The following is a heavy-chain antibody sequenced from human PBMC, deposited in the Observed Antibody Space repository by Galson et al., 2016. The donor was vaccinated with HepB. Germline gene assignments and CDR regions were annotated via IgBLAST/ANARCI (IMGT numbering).Heavy chain of an antibody. V-gene: IGHV3-30*18. CDR1: GFTFSNYG. CDR3: AKGHSQTYYYYYGMDV. D-gene: IGHD1-26*01. J-gene: IGHJ6*02. Sequence: SLRLSCGASGFTFSNYGMHWVRQAPGKGLEWVAVMSVDGSNKYYADSVKGRFIISRDNSKNTLCLQMNSLRAEDTAVYFCAKGHSQTYYYYYGMDVWGQGTTVTSP. CDR2: MSVDGSNK.